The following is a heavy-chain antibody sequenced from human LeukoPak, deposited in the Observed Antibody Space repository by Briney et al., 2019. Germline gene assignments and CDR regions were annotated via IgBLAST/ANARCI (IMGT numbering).Heavy chain of an antibody. CDR2: IDPSDSYT. D-gene: IGHD2-15*01. V-gene: IGHV5-10-1*01. CDR3: ASPLSGLRGYGMDV. Sequence: GESLRISFKGSGYRFTSYWISWVRQMPGKGLEWMGRIDPSDSYTNYSPSFQGHVTISADKSISTAYLQWSSLKASDTAMYYCASPLSGLRGYGMDVWGKGTTVTVSS. J-gene: IGHJ6*04. CDR1: GYRFTSYW.